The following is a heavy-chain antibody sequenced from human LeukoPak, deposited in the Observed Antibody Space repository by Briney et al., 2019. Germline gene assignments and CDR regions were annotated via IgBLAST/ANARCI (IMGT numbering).Heavy chain of an antibody. Sequence: PGESLRLSCAASGFTFSSYGMHRVRQAPRKGLEWVAVISYDGSNKYYADSVKGRFTISRDNSKNTLYLQMNSLRAGDTAVYYCAKPLPTVTTPDYWGQGTLVTVSS. V-gene: IGHV3-30*18. D-gene: IGHD4-17*01. CDR2: ISYDGSNK. J-gene: IGHJ4*02. CDR1: GFTFSSYG. CDR3: AKPLPTVTTPDY.